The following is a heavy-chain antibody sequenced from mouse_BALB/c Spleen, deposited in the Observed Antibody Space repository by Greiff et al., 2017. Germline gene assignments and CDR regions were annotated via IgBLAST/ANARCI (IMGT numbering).Heavy chain of an antibody. V-gene: IGHV1-14*01. J-gene: IGHJ2*01. D-gene: IGHD2-2*01. CDR3: ASVLYYGYPYYFDY. CDR1: GYTFTSYV. CDR2: INPYNDGT. Sequence: VQLQQSGPELVKPGASVKMSCKASGYTFTSYVMHWVKQKPGQGLEWIGYINPYNDGTKYNEKFKGKATLTSDKSSSTAYMELSSLTSEDSAVYYCASVLYYGYPYYFDYWGQGTTLTVSS.